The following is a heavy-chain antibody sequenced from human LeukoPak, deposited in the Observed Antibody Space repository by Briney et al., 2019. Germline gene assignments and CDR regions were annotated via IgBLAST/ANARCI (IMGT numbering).Heavy chain of an antibody. V-gene: IGHV3-23*01. CDR3: AKVPAAYYFDY. CDR2: LSTSGAST. CDR1: GFTFTNYA. Sequence: GGSLRLSCTASGFTFTNYAMNWVRQAPGKGLEWVSTLSTSGASTYYTDSVKGRFTISRDNSKNTLYLQMNSLRAEDTAVYYCAKVPAAYYFDYWGQGTLVTVSS. J-gene: IGHJ4*02. D-gene: IGHD2-2*01.